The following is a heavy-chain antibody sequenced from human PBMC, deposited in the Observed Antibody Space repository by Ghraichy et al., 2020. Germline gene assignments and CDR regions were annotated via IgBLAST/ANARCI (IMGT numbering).Heavy chain of an antibody. CDR1: GFTFSSYA. Sequence: GGSLRLSCAASGFTFSSYAMHWVRQAPGKGLEWVAVISYDGSNKYYADSVKGRFTISRDNSKDALHLQMNSLRTEDTAVYFCANGIGYCSGGSCFNWGQGTLVTVSS. J-gene: IGHJ4*02. D-gene: IGHD2-15*01. V-gene: IGHV3-30*04. CDR3: ANGIGYCSGGSCFN. CDR2: ISYDGSNK.